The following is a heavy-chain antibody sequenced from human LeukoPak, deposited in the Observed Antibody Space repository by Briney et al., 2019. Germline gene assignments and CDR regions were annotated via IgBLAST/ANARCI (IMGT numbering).Heavy chain of an antibody. CDR3: ARDFDY. V-gene: IGHV4-61*02. CDR2: IYTSGST. CDR1: GGSISSGSYY. Sequence: SQTLSLTCTVSGGSISSGSYYWSWIRQPAGKGLEWIGRIYTSGSTNYNPSLKSRVTISVDTSKDQFSLKLSSVTAADTAVYYCARDFDYWGQGTLVTVSS. J-gene: IGHJ4*02.